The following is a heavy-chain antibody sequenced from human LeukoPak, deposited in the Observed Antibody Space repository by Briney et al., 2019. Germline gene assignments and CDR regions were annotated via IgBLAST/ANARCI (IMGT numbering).Heavy chain of an antibody. CDR2: VSVSGGST. CDR1: GFTFSNFA. CDR3: AKDLLYSSSSAVDS. V-gene: IGHV3-23*01. Sequence: GGSLRLSCAASGFTFSNFAMTWVRQAPGKGLEWVSTVSVSGGSTYYADSVKGRFTISRDNSKNTLYLQMNSLRAEDTAVYYCAKDLLYSSSSAVDSWGQGSLVTVSS. D-gene: IGHD6-13*01. J-gene: IGHJ4*02.